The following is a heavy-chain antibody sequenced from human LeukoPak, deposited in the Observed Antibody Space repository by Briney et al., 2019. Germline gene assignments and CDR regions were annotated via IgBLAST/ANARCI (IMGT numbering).Heavy chain of an antibody. Sequence: GGSLRLSCAASGFTFTNAWMSWVRQAPGKGLEWVGHIKSKTDGGTTDFAAPVKGRFTILRDDSKNTLYLQMNSLKTEDTAVYYCTTEGYFDYWGQGTLVTVSS. CDR2: IKSKTDGGTT. V-gene: IGHV3-15*01. CDR1: GFTFTNAW. CDR3: TTEGYFDY. J-gene: IGHJ4*02.